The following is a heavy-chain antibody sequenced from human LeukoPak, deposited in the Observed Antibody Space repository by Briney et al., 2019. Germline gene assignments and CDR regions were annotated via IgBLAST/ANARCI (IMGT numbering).Heavy chain of an antibody. CDR1: GFTFDEYT. CDR2: ISSSSSYI. J-gene: IGHJ4*02. D-gene: IGHD2-2*01. V-gene: IGHV3-21*01. Sequence: GGSLRLSCAASGFTFDEYTMHWVRQPPGKGLEWVSSISSSSSYIYYADSVKGRFTISRDNAKNSLYLQMNSLRAEDTAVYYCARVGSAARYDYWGQGTLVTVSS. CDR3: ARVGSAARYDY.